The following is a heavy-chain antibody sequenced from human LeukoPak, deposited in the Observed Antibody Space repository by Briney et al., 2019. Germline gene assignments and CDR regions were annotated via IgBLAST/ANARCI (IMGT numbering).Heavy chain of an antibody. CDR3: ARSHADPTVTNFDY. D-gene: IGHD4-17*01. V-gene: IGHV4-61*02. CDR2: IYTSGST. J-gene: IGHJ4*02. CDR1: GGSISSGSYY. Sequence: SETLSLTCTVSGGSISSGSYYWSWIRQPAGKGLEWIGRIYTSGSTNYNPSLKSRVTISVDTSKNQFSLKLSSVTAADTAVYYCARSHADPTVTNFDYWGQGTLVTVSS.